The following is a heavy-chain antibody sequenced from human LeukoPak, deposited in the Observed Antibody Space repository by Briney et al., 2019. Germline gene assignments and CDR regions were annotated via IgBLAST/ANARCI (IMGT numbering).Heavy chain of an antibody. CDR2: FDPEDGET. CDR3: ATEAGSYLYYFDY. J-gene: IGHJ4*02. D-gene: IGHD1-26*01. Sequence: ASVTVSFTVSAYTLTELSMHWVRQAPGKGLELMGGFDPEDGETIYAQKFQGRVTMTEDTSTDTAYMELSSLRSEDTAVYYCATEAGSYLYYFDYWGQGTLVTVSS. CDR1: AYTLTELS. V-gene: IGHV1-24*01.